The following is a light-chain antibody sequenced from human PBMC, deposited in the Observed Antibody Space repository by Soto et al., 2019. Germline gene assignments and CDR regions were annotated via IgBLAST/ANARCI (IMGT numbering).Light chain of an antibody. CDR3: SSYTSSSTQV. CDR1: SSDVGGYNF. CDR2: EVT. J-gene: IGLJ1*01. Sequence: QSARTQPASVSGSPGQSITISCTGSSSDVGGYNFVSWYQHHPGKAPKLMISEVTNRPSGVSNRFSGSKSGNTASLTISGLQAEDEADYYCSSYTSSSTQVFGTGTKVTVL. V-gene: IGLV2-14*01.